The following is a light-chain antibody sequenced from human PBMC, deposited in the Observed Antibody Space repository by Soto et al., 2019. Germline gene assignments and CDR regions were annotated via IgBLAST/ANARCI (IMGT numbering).Light chain of an antibody. Sequence: EIVMTQSPGTLSLSPGERATLSCRASQSVSSRLVWYQQKPGQAPRLLIHGASSRATGIPDRFSGSGSGTDFTLTISRLEPEDFAVYYCQQYDSSPITFGQGTRLEIK. CDR1: QSVSSR. CDR2: GAS. V-gene: IGKV3-20*01. CDR3: QQYDSSPIT. J-gene: IGKJ5*01.